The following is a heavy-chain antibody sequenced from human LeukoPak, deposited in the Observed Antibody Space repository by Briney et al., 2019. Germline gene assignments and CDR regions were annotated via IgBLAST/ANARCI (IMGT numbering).Heavy chain of an antibody. J-gene: IGHJ4*02. CDR1: GFTFSSYG. D-gene: IGHD6-13*01. CDR2: IRDDGSTR. CDR3: ARDIAAAAHE. Sequence: GRSLRLSCAASGFTFSSYGMHWVRQAPGKGLEWVAFIRDDGSTRYYADSVKGRFTISRDNSKNTLYLQMNSLRAEDTAVYYCARDIAAAAHEWGQGTLVTVSS. V-gene: IGHV3-30*02.